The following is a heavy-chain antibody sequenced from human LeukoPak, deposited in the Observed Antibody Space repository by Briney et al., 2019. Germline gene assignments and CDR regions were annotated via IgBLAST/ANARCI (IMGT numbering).Heavy chain of an antibody. D-gene: IGHD6-19*01. CDR3: AKVGSGWYAFDY. CDR1: GGSIRSYY. Sequence: ASETLSPTCTVSGGSIRSYYWSWIRQPPGKRLEWIGYIYYSESTNYNPSLKSRVTISVDTSKNQFSLKLSSVTAADTAVYYCAKVGSGWYAFDYWGQGTLVTVSS. J-gene: IGHJ4*02. V-gene: IGHV4-59*01. CDR2: IYYSEST.